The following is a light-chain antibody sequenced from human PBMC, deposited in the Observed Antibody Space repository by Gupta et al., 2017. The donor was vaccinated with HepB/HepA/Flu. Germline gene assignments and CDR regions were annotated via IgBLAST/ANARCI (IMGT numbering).Light chain of an antibody. CDR3: HQYNNWPPWT. Sequence: TVLTQSPATLSLSPGERATLSCRASQSVGTNLAWYQLKPGQAPRLLIHGASTRATGIPARFSGSGSGTDFTLTISSLQSEDFAVYYCHQYNNWPPWTFGQGTKVESK. CDR1: QSVGTN. V-gene: IGKV3D-15*01. CDR2: GAS. J-gene: IGKJ1*01.